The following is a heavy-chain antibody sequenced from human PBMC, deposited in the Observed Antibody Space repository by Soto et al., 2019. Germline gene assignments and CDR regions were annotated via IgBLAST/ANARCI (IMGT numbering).Heavy chain of an antibody. CDR1: GGSVSSGSNY. J-gene: IGHJ4*02. CDR2: IYYSGST. V-gene: IGHV4-61*01. Sequence: QVQLQESGPGLVKPSETLSLTCTVSGGSVSSGSNYWSWIRQPPGKGLEWIGYIYYSGSTNYNPSLKSRVTISVDTSKNQFSLKLSSVTAADTAVYYCARLKPRRYFDYWGQGTLVTVSS. CDR3: ARLKPRRYFDY.